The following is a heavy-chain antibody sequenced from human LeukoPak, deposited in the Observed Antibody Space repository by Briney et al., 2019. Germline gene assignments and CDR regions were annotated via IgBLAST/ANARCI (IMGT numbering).Heavy chain of an antibody. D-gene: IGHD2-15*01. V-gene: IGHV4-34*01. CDR2: INHSGST. CDR3: ASFGLGYCSGGSCYSFDY. J-gene: IGHJ4*02. CDR1: GGSISSYY. Sequence: SETLSLTCTVSGGSISSYYWSWIRQPPGKGLEWIGEINHSGSTNYNPSLKSRVTISVDTSKNQFSLKLSSVTAADTAVYYCASFGLGYCSGGSCYSFDYWGQGTLVTVSS.